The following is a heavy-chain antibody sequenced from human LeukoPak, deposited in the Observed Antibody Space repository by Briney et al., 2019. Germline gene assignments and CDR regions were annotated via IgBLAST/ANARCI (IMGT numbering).Heavy chain of an antibody. Sequence: PSETLSLTCAVYGGSFSGYYWSWIRQPPGKGLEWIGEINHSGSTNYNPSLKSRVTISVDTSKNQFSLKLSSVTAADTAAYYCARGGYCSGGSCYYNWLDPWGQGTLVTVSS. D-gene: IGHD2-15*01. CDR1: GGSFSGYY. CDR2: INHSGST. CDR3: ARGGYCSGGSCYYNWLDP. J-gene: IGHJ5*02. V-gene: IGHV4-34*01.